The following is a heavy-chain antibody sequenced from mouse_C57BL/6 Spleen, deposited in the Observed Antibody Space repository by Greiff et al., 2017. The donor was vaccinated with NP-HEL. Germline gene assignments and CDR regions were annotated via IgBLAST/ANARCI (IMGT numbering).Heavy chain of an antibody. V-gene: IGHV1-76*01. J-gene: IGHJ2*01. Sequence: VQLQQSGAELVRPGASVKLSCKASGYTFTDYYINWVKQRPGQGLEWIARIYPGSGNTYYNEKFKGKATLTAEKSSSTAYMQLSSLTSEDSAVYFCAREGSSGYVYFDYWGQGTTLTVSS. CDR1: GYTFTDYY. CDR2: IYPGSGNT. D-gene: IGHD3-2*02. CDR3: AREGSSGYVYFDY.